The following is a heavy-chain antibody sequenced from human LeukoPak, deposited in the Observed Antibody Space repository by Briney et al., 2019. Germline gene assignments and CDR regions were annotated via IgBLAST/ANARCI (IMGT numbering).Heavy chain of an antibody. CDR2: IRRRAYGGAA. CDR1: GFAFDDFA. CDR3: SRNGLVDFDY. Sequence: QSGGSLRLSCTTSGFAFDDFAMSWVRQPAGKGLNWVGFIRRRAYGGAAGYAASVKGRFIISRDDSKGIAYLQMNSLKTEDTAVYYCSRNGLVDFDYWGQGSRVIVSP. V-gene: IGHV3-49*04. J-gene: IGHJ4*02.